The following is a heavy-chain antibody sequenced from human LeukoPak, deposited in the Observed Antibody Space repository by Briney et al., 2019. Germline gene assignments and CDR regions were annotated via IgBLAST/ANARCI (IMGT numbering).Heavy chain of an antibody. J-gene: IGHJ4*02. V-gene: IGHV3-21*01. CDR3: AKSGTYFRDFDY. Sequence: PGGSLRLSCAGSGFIFSGSGMSWVRQAPGKGLEWVSSISSSSSYIYYADSLKGRFTISRDNAKNSLFLQMDSLRDEDTAVYYCAKSGTYFRDFDYWGQGTLVTVSS. D-gene: IGHD1-26*01. CDR2: ISSSSSYI. CDR1: GFIFSGSG.